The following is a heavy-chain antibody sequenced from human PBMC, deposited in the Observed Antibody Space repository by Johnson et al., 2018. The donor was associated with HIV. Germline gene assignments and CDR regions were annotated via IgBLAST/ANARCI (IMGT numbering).Heavy chain of an antibody. Sequence: QVQLVESGGGCAKPGGSLRLSCAVSGFSFTKAWLSWVRQAPGKGLEWVAVISYDGSNKYYADSVKGRFTISRDNSKNTLYLQMNSLRAEDTAVYYCARGMTTVTNHDAFDIWGQGTMVTVSS. D-gene: IGHD4-17*01. CDR3: ARGMTTVTNHDAFDI. V-gene: IGHV3-30*03. CDR2: ISYDGSNK. J-gene: IGHJ3*02. CDR1: GFSFTKAW.